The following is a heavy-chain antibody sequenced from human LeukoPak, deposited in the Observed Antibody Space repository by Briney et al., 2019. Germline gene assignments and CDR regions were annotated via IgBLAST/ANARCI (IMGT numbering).Heavy chain of an antibody. CDR1: GFTFSTYW. CDR2: IKEDGSGK. D-gene: IGHD2-15*01. Sequence: QPGGSLRLSCAASGFTFSTYWMTWVLQAPGKGLEWVANIKEDGSGKYYVDSVKGRSTISRDNAKNSLYLQLNSLRAEDTAVYYCTRDTGCSGGRCYSFYDYWGQGTLVTVSS. CDR3: TRDTGCSGGRCYSFYDY. V-gene: IGHV3-7*01. J-gene: IGHJ4*02.